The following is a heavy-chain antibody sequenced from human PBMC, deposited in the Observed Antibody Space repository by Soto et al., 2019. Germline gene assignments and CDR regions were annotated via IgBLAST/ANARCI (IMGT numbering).Heavy chain of an antibody. V-gene: IGHV5-51*01. CDR1: GYSFTSYW. J-gene: IGHJ6*02. CDR2: IYPGDSDT. CDR3: ARQYSSGWPHSYNGMDF. Sequence: GECLKISCKGSGYSFTSYWIGWVRQMPGKGLEWMGIIYPGDSDTRYSPSFQGQVTISADKSISTAYLQWSSLKASDTAMYYCARQYSSGWPHSYNGMDFWGQGTTVTVS. D-gene: IGHD6-19*01.